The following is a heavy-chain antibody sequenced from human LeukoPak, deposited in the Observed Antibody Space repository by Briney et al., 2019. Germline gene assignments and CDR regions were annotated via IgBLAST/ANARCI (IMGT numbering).Heavy chain of an antibody. D-gene: IGHD6-19*01. CDR1: GGSISSYY. CDR3: CGSGWFAGPFGY. J-gene: IGHJ4*02. CDR2: IYTSGST. V-gene: IGHV4-4*07. Sequence: SETLSLTCTVSGGSISSYYWSCIRQPAGKGLEWIGRIYTSGSTNYNPSLKSRVTMSVGTSKNQFSLKLTSVTAADTAVYYCCGSGWFAGPFGYWGQGALVTVSS.